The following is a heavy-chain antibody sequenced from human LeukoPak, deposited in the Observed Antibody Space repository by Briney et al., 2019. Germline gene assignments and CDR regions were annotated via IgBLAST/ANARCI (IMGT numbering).Heavy chain of an antibody. J-gene: IGHJ6*03. V-gene: IGHV4-39*02. CDR1: GGSISSSSYY. D-gene: IGHD2-8*01. Sequence: SETLSLTCTVSGGSISSSSYYWGWIRQPPGKGLEWVGSIYYSGSTYYNPSLKSRVTISVDTSKNQFSLKLSSVTAADTAVYYCARDHPTPNAGYMDVWGKGTTVTVSS. CDR2: IYYSGST. CDR3: ARDHPTPNAGYMDV.